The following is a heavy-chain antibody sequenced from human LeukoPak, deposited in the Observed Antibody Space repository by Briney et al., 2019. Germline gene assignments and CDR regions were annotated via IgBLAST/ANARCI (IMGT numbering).Heavy chain of an antibody. D-gene: IGHD6-13*01. CDR3: AKQYSSSWYSGGYGMDV. CDR1: GFTFSSYG. CDR2: IWYDGSNK. J-gene: IGHJ6*02. V-gene: IGHV3-33*06. Sequence: RGRSLRLSCAASGFTFSSYGMHWVRQAPGKGLEWVAVIWYDGSNKYYADSVKGRFTISRDNSKNTLYLQMNSLRAEDTAVYYCAKQYSSSWYSGGYGMDVWGQGTTVTVSS.